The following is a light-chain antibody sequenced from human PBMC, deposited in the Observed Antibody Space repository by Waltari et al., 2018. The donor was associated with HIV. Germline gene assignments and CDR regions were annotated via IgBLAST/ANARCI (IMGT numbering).Light chain of an antibody. CDR3: SSYTSSSTLV. Sequence: QSALTQPASVSGSPGPSITISCTGTSSDVGGYNYVPWFQQHPGKSPQRMIFEVLNRPSGVSNRFSGSKSGNTASLTISGLQAEDEADYYCSSYTSSSTLVFGTGTKLTVL. CDR1: SSDVGGYNY. CDR2: EVL. J-gene: IGLJ1*01. V-gene: IGLV2-14*01.